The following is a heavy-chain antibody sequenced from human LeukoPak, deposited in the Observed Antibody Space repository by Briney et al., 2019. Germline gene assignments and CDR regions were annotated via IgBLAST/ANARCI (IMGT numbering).Heavy chain of an antibody. D-gene: IGHD2-2*01. CDR3: ARLCCTRTSCHLDF. CDR2: IYYTGST. Sequence: SETLSLTCTVSGGSVNTVSYYWSWIRQPPGKGLEWIGYIYYTGSTNSNPSLKSRVTISLDTSKNQFSLKLNSVTAADTALYYCARLCCTRTSCHLDFWGQGTLVTVSS. CDR1: GGSVNTVSYY. V-gene: IGHV4-61*01. J-gene: IGHJ4*02.